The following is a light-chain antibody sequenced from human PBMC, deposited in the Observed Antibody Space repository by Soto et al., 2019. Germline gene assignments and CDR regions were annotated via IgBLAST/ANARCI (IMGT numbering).Light chain of an antibody. CDR3: MQRKEFPVT. Sequence: DIVMTQTPLSLRVNPEAPACISCSARQNLFDSDDGTTYLDWYLQKPGQSPQLLIYTLSYRASGVPDRFSGSGSGTDFTLKISRVEAEDVGVYYCMQRKEFPVTFGGGTKVDI. J-gene: IGKJ4*01. CDR2: TLS. V-gene: IGKV2-40*01. CDR1: QNLFDSDDGTTY.